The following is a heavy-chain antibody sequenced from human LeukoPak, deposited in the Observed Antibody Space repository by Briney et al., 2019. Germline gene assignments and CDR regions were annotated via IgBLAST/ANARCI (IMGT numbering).Heavy chain of an antibody. V-gene: IGHV3-53*01. CDR1: GFTVSTNY. Sequence: GGSLRLSCAASGFTVSTNYMSWVRQAPGKGLEWVSVIYTGGSTYYADSLKGRFTISRDNSKNTLYLQMNSLRAEDTAVYYCARLGVGATYFDYWGQGTLVTVSS. CDR2: IYTGGST. D-gene: IGHD1-26*01. CDR3: ARLGVGATYFDY. J-gene: IGHJ4*02.